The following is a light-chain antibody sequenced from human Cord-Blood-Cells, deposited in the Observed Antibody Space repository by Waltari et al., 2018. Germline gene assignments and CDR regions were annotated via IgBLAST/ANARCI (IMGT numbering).Light chain of an antibody. CDR3: QQRINWPRVT. V-gene: IGKV3-11*01. CDR1: QSVSSY. Sequence: DSALKQSPATLSLLSVPIATVSCRASQSVSSYLAWYQQKPGQAPTLLIYDASNRATGIPARFSGSGSGTDFTLTISSLEPEDFAVYYCQQRINWPRVTFGPGTKVDIK. CDR2: DAS. J-gene: IGKJ3*01.